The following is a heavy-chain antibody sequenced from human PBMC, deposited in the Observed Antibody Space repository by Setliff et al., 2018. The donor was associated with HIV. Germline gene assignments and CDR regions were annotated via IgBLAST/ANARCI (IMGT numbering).Heavy chain of an antibody. J-gene: IGHJ5*02. V-gene: IGHV4-61*09. Sequence: SETLSLTCSVSGDSISSGSYYWSWIRLPAGKGLEWIGQIHTTGSTNYNPSLKSRVTISMDTSKNQFSLNLNSVTATDTAVYYGAKRTFGSGRLDPWGQGTRVTVSS. CDR1: GDSISSGSYY. CDR3: AKRTFGSGRLDP. CDR2: IHTTGST. D-gene: IGHD3-16*01.